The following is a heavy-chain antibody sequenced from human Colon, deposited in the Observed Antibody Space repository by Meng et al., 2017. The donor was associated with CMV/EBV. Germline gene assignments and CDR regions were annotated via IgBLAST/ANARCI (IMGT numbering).Heavy chain of an antibody. D-gene: IGHD2-2*01. CDR1: GFTFSDAW. CDR3: TRFGRYCSSTSCMDV. V-gene: IGHV3-73*01. J-gene: IGHJ6*02. CDR2: IRSKANSYAT. Sequence: GESLKISCVDSGFTFSDAWMNWVRQAPGKGLEWVGRIRSKANSYATAYAASVKGRFTISRDDSKNTAYLQMNSLKTEDTAVYYCTRFGRYCSSTSCMDVWGQGTTVTVSS.